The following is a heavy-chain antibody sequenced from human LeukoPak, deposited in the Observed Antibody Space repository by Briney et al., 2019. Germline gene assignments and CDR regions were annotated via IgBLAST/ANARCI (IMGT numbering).Heavy chain of an antibody. V-gene: IGHV3-23*01. D-gene: IGHD3-10*01. J-gene: IGHJ2*01. CDR1: GFTFSSYG. Sequence: GGTLRLSCAASGFTFSSYGMSWVRQAPGKGLEWVSAISGSGGSTYYADSVKGRFTISRDNSKNTLYLQMNSLRAEDTAVYYCAKVPQKYYGSGTNWYFDLWGRGTLVTVSS. CDR3: AKVPQKYYGSGTNWYFDL. CDR2: ISGSGGST.